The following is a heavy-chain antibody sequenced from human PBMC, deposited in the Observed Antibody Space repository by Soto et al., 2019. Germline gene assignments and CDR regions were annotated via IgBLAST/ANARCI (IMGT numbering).Heavy chain of an antibody. J-gene: IGHJ6*02. CDR1: GGSFSGYY. D-gene: IGHD5-12*01. Sequence: SETLSLTCAVYGGSFSGYYWSWIRQPPGKGLEWIGEINHSGSTNYNPSLKSRVTISVDTSKNQFSLKLSSVTAADTAVYYCASNSGYDYYYGMDVWGQGTTATVSS. V-gene: IGHV4-34*01. CDR3: ASNSGYDYYYGMDV. CDR2: INHSGST.